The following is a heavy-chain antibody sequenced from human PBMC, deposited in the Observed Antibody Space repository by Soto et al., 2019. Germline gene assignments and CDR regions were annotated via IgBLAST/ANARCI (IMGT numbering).Heavy chain of an antibody. J-gene: IGHJ4*02. CDR3: SKEDPSGRYSLDY. CDR1: GFTFSGYG. V-gene: IGHV3-30*18. D-gene: IGHD1-26*01. CDR2: ISYYGTNE. Sequence: QVQLVESGGGVVQPGRSLRLSCEASGFTFSGYGMHWVRQAPGKGLEWVAVISYYGTNEYYEDSVKGRFTISRDNYKNTLYLQMNSLRIEATAVYFCSKEDPSGRYSLDYWGQGSQVTVSS.